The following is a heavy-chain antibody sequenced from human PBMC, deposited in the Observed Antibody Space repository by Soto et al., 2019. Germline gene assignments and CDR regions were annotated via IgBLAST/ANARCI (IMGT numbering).Heavy chain of an antibody. CDR2: ISSNGGST. D-gene: IGHD2-2*01. V-gene: IGHV3-64*01. J-gene: IGHJ4*02. CDR1: GFTFSSYA. Sequence: GGSLRLSCAASGFTFSSYAMHWVRQAPGKGLEYVSAISSNGGSTYYANSVKGRFTISRDNSKNTLYLQMGSLRAEEMAVYYFARGRRVEVPYFDYWGPGTLVTVSS. CDR3: ARGRRVEVPYFDY.